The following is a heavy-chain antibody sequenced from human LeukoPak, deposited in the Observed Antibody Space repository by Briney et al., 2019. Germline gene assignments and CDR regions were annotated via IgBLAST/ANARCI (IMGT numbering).Heavy chain of an antibody. CDR3: AKSATGTTSNWFDP. D-gene: IGHD1-7*01. V-gene: IGHV3-23*01. Sequence: PGGSLRLSCDASGFSFSDYAMHWVRQAPGKGLEWVSGISAGGHNTYYADSVKGRFTISRDNSKNTLFVQMNSLTSDDTAVYYCAKSATGTTSNWFDPWGQGTLVTVSS. CDR1: GFSFSDYA. CDR2: ISAGGHNT. J-gene: IGHJ5*02.